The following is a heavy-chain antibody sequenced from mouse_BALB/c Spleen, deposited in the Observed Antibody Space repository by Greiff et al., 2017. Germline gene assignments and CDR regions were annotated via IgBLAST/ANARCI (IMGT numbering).Heavy chain of an antibody. D-gene: IGHD1-1*01. CDR3: ARVGYYP. V-gene: IGHV5-4*02. Sequence: DVMLVESGGGLVKPGGSLKLSCAASGFTFSDYYMYWVRQTPEKRLEWVATISDGGSYTYYPDSVKGRFTISRDNAKNNLYLQMSSLKSEDTAMYYCARVGYYPWGQGTLVTVSA. CDR2: ISDGGSYT. CDR1: GFTFSDYY. J-gene: IGHJ3*01.